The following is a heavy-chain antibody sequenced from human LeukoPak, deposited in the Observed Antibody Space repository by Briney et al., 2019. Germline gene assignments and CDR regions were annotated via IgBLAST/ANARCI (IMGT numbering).Heavy chain of an antibody. D-gene: IGHD3-10*01. Sequence: GALRLSCAASGFTLTTYGTHWLRQAPGKGLEWVAVIWHDGSKKFYGDSVKGRFTVSRDTSENTMYLQMNTLRAEDTAVYYCARDGGSGIDYWGQGTLVTVYS. CDR3: ARDGGSGIDY. J-gene: IGHJ4*02. CDR1: GFTLTTYG. CDR2: IWHDGSKK. V-gene: IGHV3-33*01.